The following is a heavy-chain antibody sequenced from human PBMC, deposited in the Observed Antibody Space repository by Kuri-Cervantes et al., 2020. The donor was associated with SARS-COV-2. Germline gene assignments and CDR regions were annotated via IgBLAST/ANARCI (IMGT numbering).Heavy chain of an antibody. Sequence: SVKVSCKASGGTFSSYAISWVRQAPGQGLEWMGGIIPIFGTANYAQKFQGRVTITTDESTSTAYMELSSLRSEDTAVYYCASFYGGNSGDAFDIWGQRTMVTVSS. V-gene: IGHV1-69*05. D-gene: IGHD4-23*01. J-gene: IGHJ3*02. CDR1: GGTFSSYA. CDR3: ASFYGGNSGDAFDI. CDR2: IIPIFGTA.